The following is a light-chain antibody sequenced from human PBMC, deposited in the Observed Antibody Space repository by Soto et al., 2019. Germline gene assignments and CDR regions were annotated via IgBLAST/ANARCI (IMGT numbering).Light chain of an antibody. Sequence: EIVMTQSPATLSVSPGEGVTLSCRASQSIIDNLAWYQQKPGQTPRLLIYDVYSRASGIPARFSGSSSGTDYTLTISSLQSEDSAVYYCQQYFDWPLTLGGGTNVEI. V-gene: IGKV3-15*01. CDR3: QQYFDWPLT. CDR1: QSIIDN. CDR2: DVY. J-gene: IGKJ4*01.